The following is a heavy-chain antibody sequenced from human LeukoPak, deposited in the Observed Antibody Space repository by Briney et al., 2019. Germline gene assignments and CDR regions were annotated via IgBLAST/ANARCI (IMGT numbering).Heavy chain of an antibody. Sequence: PSETLSLTCTVSGGSISSSSYYWGWIRQPPGKGLEWIGSIYYSGSTYYNPSLKSRVTISVDTSKNQFSLKLSSVTAADTAVYYCARLGDPLPLDYWGQGTLVTVSS. J-gene: IGHJ4*02. CDR2: IYYSGST. CDR1: GGSISSSSYY. V-gene: IGHV4-39*01. D-gene: IGHD3-10*01. CDR3: ARLGDPLPLDY.